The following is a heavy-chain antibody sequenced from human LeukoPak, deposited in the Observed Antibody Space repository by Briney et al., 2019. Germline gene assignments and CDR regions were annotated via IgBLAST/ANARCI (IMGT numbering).Heavy chain of an antibody. Sequence: GGSLRLSCAASGFTFSSYWMSWVRQAPGKGLEWVANIKQDGSEKYYVDSVKGRFTISRDNAKNSLYLQMNSLRAEDTAVYYCARCMFGRPAHRDAFDIWGQGTMVTVSS. V-gene: IGHV3-7*01. D-gene: IGHD3-3*02. J-gene: IGHJ3*02. CDR2: IKQDGSEK. CDR1: GFTFSSYW. CDR3: ARCMFGRPAHRDAFDI.